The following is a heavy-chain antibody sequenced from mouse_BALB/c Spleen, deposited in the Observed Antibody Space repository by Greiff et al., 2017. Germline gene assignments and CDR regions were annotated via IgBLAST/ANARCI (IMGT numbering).Heavy chain of an antibody. CDR2: ISSGGSYT. CDR3: TRDGDHFYYYGSSYLYAMDY. J-gene: IGHJ4*01. CDR1: GFTFSSYT. Sequence: EVQGVESGGGLVKPGGSLKLSCAASGFTFSSYTMSWVRQTPEKRLEWVATISSGGSYTYYPDSVKGRFTISRDNAKNTLYLQMSSLKSEDTAMYYCTRDGDHFYYYGSSYLYAMDYWGQGTSVTVSS. V-gene: IGHV5-6-4*01. D-gene: IGHD1-1*01.